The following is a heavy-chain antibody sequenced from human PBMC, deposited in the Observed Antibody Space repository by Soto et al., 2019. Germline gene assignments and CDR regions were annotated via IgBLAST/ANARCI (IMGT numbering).Heavy chain of an antibody. CDR3: AREAAETVGDGYWCDP. D-gene: IGHD6-13*01. J-gene: IGHJ5*02. CDR2: VYTNGAT. CDR1: GDSLSGYY. V-gene: IGHV4-4*07. Sequence: SETLSLTCTVSGDSLSGYYWSWIRKTAGKGLEWIGRVYTNGATNYNPSLTSRVTVSVDTSRNQFSLKLRFVTAADTAVYYCAREAAETVGDGYWCDPWGQGTLVTVSS.